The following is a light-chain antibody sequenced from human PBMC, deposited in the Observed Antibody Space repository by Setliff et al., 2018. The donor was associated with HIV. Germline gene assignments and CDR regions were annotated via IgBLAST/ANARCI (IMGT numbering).Light chain of an antibody. CDR3: CSYASTGSFV. Sequence: QSVLAQPASVSGSPGQSITISCTGTSNDVGNYNYVSWYQQHPGKAPKLMIYDVSNRPSGVSNRFSGSKSGNTASLTISGLQTEDEAEYYCCSYASTGSFVVGTGTK. J-gene: IGLJ1*01. CDR1: SNDVGNYNY. V-gene: IGLV2-14*03. CDR2: DVS.